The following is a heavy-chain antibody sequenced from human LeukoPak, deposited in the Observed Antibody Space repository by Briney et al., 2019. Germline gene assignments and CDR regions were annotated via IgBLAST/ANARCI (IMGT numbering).Heavy chain of an antibody. J-gene: IGHJ4*02. CDR2: ISGSGGST. D-gene: IGHD3-10*01. CDR3: ASAMVRGVIYYFDY. CDR1: GFTFSSYA. Sequence: GGALRLSCAASGFTFSSYAMSWVRQAPGKGLEWVSAISGSGGSTYYADSVKGRFTISRDNSKNTLYLQMNSLRAEDTAVYYCASAMVRGVIYYFDYWGQGTLVTVSS. V-gene: IGHV3-23*01.